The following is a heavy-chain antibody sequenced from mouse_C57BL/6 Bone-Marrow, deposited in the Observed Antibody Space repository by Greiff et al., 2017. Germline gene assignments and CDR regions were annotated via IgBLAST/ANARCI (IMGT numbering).Heavy chain of an antibody. CDR3: ARFGGNWANWYFDV. CDR1: GYTFTSYW. V-gene: IGHV1-55*01. Sequence: VKLMESGAELVKPGASVKMSCKASGYTFTSYWITWVKQRPGQGLEWIGDIYPGSGSTNYNEKFKSKATLTVDTSSSTAYMQLSSLTSEDSAVYYCARFGGNWANWYFDVWGTGTTVTVSS. CDR2: IYPGSGST. J-gene: IGHJ1*03. D-gene: IGHD4-1*01.